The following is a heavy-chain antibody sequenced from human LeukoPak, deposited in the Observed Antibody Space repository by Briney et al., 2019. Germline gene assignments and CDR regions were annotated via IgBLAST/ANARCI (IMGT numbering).Heavy chain of an antibody. D-gene: IGHD2-15*01. CDR3: ARDATYCAGGSCSRFDP. CDR1: GFTFSRYS. J-gene: IGHJ5*02. V-gene: IGHV3-21*01. CDR2: ISTSSIYI. Sequence: GGSLRLSCAASGFTFSRYSMNWVRQAPGKGLEWVSSISTSSIYIYYADSVKGRFTISRDNAKNSLYLQMNSLRAEDTALYYCARDATYCAGGSCSRFDPWGQGTLVTVSS.